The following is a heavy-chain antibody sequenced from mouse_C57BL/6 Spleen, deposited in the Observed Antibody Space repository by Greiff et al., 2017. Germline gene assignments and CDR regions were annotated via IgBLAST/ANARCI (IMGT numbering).Heavy chain of an antibody. D-gene: IGHD3-2*02. V-gene: IGHV1-82*01. CDR2: IYPGDGDT. CDR3: AAQAAWFAY. J-gene: IGHJ3*01. Sequence: QVQLKQSGPELVKPGASVKISCKASGYAFSSSWMNWVKQRPGKGLEWIGRIYPGDGDTNYNGKFKGKATLTADKSYSTAYMQLSSLPSEDSAVYFCAAQAAWFAYWGQGTLVTVSA. CDR1: GYAFSSSW.